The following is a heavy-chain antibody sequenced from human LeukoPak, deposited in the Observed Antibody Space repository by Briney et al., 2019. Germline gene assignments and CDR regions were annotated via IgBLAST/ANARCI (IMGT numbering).Heavy chain of an antibody. CDR3: ARGTYYYDSSGYYYVDAFDI. CDR1: GYTFTSYD. V-gene: IGHV1-8*01. Sequence: ASVKVSCKASGYTFTSYDINWVRQATGQGLEWMGWMNPNRGNTGYAQKFQGRVTMTRNTSISTAYMELSSLRSEDTAVYYCARGTYYYDSSGYYYVDAFDIWGQGTMATVSS. D-gene: IGHD3-22*01. CDR2: MNPNRGNT. J-gene: IGHJ3*02.